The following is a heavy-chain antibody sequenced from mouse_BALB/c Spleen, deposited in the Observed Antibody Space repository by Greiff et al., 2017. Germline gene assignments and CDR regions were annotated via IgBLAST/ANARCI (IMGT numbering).Heavy chain of an antibody. J-gene: IGHJ1*01. Sequence: QVQLQQPGAELVKPGASVKLSCKASGYTFTSYWMHWVKQRPGQGLEWIGEINPSNGRTNYNEKFKSKATLTVDKSSSTAYMQLSSLTSEDSAVYYCANWDWYVDVWGAGTTVTVSS. V-gene: IGHV1S81*02. CDR2: INPSNGRT. D-gene: IGHD4-1*01. CDR3: ANWDWYVDV. CDR1: GYTFTSYW.